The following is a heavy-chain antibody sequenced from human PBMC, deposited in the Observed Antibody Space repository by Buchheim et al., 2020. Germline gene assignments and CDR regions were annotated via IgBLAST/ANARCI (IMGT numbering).Heavy chain of an antibody. CDR1: GFTFSSYA. Sequence: EVQLLESGGGLVQPGGSLRLSCAASGFTFSSYAMSWVRQAPGKGLEWVSAISGSGGSTYYADSVKGRFTISRDNSKNTLYLQMNGLKAEETAVYYCAKGGRGYYDFWSGYYSDYWGQGTL. D-gene: IGHD3-3*01. CDR3: AKGGRGYYDFWSGYYSDY. CDR2: ISGSGGST. J-gene: IGHJ4*02. V-gene: IGHV3-23*01.